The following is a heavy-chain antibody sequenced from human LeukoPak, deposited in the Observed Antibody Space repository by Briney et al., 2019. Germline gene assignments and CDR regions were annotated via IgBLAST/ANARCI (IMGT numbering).Heavy chain of an antibody. V-gene: IGHV4-4*07. J-gene: IGHJ6*02. CDR2: IHSSGSI. CDR1: GGSISIFY. CDR3: ARGTFKDGLDV. D-gene: IGHD2/OR15-2a*01. Sequence: SETLSLTCTVSGGSISIFYWSWVRQPAGKGLDWIGRIHSSGSINHNPSLKGRVTLSVDTSKNQFSLKLTSVAAADTAVYYCARGTFKDGLDVWGQGTTVTVSS.